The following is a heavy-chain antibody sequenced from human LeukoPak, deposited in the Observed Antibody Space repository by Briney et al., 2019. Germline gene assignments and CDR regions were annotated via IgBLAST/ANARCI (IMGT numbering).Heavy chain of an antibody. CDR2: INPSGGST. CDR1: GYTFTSYY. Sequence: ASVEVSCKASGYTFTSYYMHWVRQAPGQGLEWMGIINPSGGSTSYAQKFQGRVTMTRDTSTSTVYMELSSLRSEDTAVYYCARDPDYDSSGYYYFDYWGQGTLVTVSS. CDR3: ARDPDYDSSGYYYFDY. D-gene: IGHD3-22*01. V-gene: IGHV1-46*01. J-gene: IGHJ4*02.